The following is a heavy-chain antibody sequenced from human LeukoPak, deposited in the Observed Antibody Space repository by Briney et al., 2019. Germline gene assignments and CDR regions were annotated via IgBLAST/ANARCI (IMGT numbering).Heavy chain of an antibody. CDR2: ISYSGST. Sequence: PSETLSLTCSVSGGSIRSISYYWSWIRQPPGKGLEWIGSISYSGSTYYNPSLKSRVTLSLDTSKNQFSLKLSSVTAADTAVYYCATTPDGYNWAFDYWGQGTLVTVSS. J-gene: IGHJ4*02. CDR3: ATTPDGYNWAFDY. CDR1: GGSIRSISYY. D-gene: IGHD5-24*01. V-gene: IGHV4-39*07.